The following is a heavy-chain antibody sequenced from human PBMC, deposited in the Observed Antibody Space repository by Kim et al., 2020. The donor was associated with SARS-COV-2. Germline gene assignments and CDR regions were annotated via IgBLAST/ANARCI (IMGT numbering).Heavy chain of an antibody. D-gene: IGHD1-26*01. CDR1: GLTFSTFG. V-gene: IGHV3-30*03. J-gene: IGHJ6*02. Sequence: GGSLRLSCAAYGLTFSTFGMHWVRQAPGKGLEWVAVISYDGTKNYYADSVKGRFTISRDNSKNTLYLQMNSLRAEDTAVYYCQLSGVSHSYYFYAMDVWGQGTTVTVSS. CDR2: ISYDGTKN. CDR3: QLSGVSHSYYFYAMDV.